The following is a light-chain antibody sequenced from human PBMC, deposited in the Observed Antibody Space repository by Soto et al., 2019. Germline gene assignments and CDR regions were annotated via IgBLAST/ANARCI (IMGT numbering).Light chain of an antibody. CDR2: DVS. J-gene: IGLJ1*01. CDR3: GSYAGRSSYV. CDR1: SSDVGGYNY. Sequence: QSALTQPRSVSGSPGQSVTISCTGTSSDVGGYNYVSWYQQHPGKAPKLMIYDVSKRPAGVPDRFSGSKSGNTASLTISGLQAEDEADYYCGSYAGRSSYVFGTGTKVTVL. V-gene: IGLV2-11*01.